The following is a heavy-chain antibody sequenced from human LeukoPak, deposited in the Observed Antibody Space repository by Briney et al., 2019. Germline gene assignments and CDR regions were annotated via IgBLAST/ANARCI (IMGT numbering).Heavy chain of an antibody. CDR1: GFTFSIYE. V-gene: IGHV3-48*03. CDR3: ATRQVRGAFWSGYWNSLDP. J-gene: IGHJ5*02. CDR2: ISINGSTF. D-gene: IGHD3-3*01. Sequence: GGSLRLSCSASGFTFSIYEMNWVRQAPAKVLESDSYISINGSTFSYADYVKGRFTISRHKAKNSMYLQMNSLRAEDTAVYYCATRQVRGAFWSGYWNSLDPWGQGTLVTVSS.